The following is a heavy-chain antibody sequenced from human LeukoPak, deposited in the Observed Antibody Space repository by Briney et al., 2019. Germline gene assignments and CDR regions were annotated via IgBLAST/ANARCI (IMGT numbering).Heavy chain of an antibody. CDR2: INHSGST. V-gene: IGHV4-34*01. CDR3: ARVARIDYDFWSGTGKNYYGMDV. D-gene: IGHD3-3*01. Sequence: KPSETLSLTCAVYGGSFSGYYWSWIRQPPGKGLEWIGEINHSGSTNYNPSLKSRVTISVDTSKNQFSLKLSSVTAADTAVYYCARVARIDYDFWSGTGKNYYGMDVWGQGTTVTVSS. CDR1: GGSFSGYY. J-gene: IGHJ6*02.